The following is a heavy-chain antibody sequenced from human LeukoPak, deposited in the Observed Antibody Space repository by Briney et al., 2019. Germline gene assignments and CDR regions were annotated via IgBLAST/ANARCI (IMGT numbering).Heavy chain of an antibody. CDR2: IYSGGSI. CDR1: GFTVSSNY. V-gene: IGHV3-66*01. Sequence: GGSLRLSCAASGFTVSSNYMSWVRQAPGKGLEWVSVIYSGGSIYYADSVKGRFTISRDNSKNTLYLQMNSLRAEDTAVYYCARERVVRGVISAFDYWGQGTLVTVSS. J-gene: IGHJ4*02. D-gene: IGHD3-10*01. CDR3: ARERVVRGVISAFDY.